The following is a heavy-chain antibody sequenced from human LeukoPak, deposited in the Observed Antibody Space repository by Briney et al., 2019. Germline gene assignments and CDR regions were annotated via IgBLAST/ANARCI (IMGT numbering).Heavy chain of an antibody. Sequence: ADSVKGRFTISRDNAKNTLYLQMNSLRAEDTAVYYCARAARLGEPLYYFDYWGQGTLVTVSS. CDR3: ARAARLGEPLYYFDY. J-gene: IGHJ4*02. D-gene: IGHD3-10*01. V-gene: IGHV3-74*01.